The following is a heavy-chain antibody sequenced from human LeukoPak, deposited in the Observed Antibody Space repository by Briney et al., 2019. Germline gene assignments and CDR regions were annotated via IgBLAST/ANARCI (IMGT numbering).Heavy chain of an antibody. D-gene: IGHD5-12*01. CDR3: ARAPLGIRSGYDGNWFDP. Sequence: SETLTLTCTVSGYSISSGYYWGWIRQPPGKGLEWIGIIYHSGSTYYNPSLKSRVTISVDTSKNQFSLKLSSVTAADTAVYYCARAPLGIRSGYDGNWFDPWGQGTLVTVSS. CDR2: IYHSGST. J-gene: IGHJ5*02. CDR1: GYSISSGYY. V-gene: IGHV4-38-2*02.